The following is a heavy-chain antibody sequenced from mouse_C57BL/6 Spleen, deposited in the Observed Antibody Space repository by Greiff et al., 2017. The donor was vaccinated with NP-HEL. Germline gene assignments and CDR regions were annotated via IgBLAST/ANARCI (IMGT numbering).Heavy chain of an antibody. CDR1: GFTFSSYT. Sequence: EVKLMESGGGLVKPGGSLKLSCAASGFTFSSYTMSWVRQTPEKRLEWVATISGGGGNTYYPDSVKGRFTISRDNAKNTLYLQMSSLRSEDTALYYCARQAYGYDGFAYWGQGTLVTVSA. V-gene: IGHV5-9*01. CDR2: ISGGGGNT. D-gene: IGHD2-2*01. CDR3: ARQAYGYDGFAY. J-gene: IGHJ3*01.